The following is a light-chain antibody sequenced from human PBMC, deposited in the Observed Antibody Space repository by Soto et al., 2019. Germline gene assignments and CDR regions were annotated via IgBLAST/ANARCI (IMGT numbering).Light chain of an antibody. Sequence: QSVLTQPASVSGSPGQSITISCTGTSSDVGSYDLVSWYQQHPGEAPKLMIYEGTKRPSGVSNRFSGSKSANTASLTISGLQPEDAADYYCSSYTTSTTLVFGVGTQLTVL. CDR2: EGT. V-gene: IGLV2-14*02. CDR1: SSDVGSYDL. CDR3: SSYTTSTTLV. J-gene: IGLJ2*01.